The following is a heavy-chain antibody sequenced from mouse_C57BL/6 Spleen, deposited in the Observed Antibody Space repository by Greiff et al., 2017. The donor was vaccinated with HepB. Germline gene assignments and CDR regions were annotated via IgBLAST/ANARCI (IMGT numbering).Heavy chain of an antibody. CDR1: GYTFTSYW. CDR2: IHPSDSDT. D-gene: IGHD3-2*02. CDR3: AITTAQASYAY. V-gene: IGHV1-74*01. J-gene: IGHJ3*01. Sequence: QVQLQQPGAELVKPGASVKVSCKASGYTFTSYWMHWVKQRPGQGLEWIGRIHPSDSDTNYNQKFKGKDTLTVDKSSSTAYMQLSSLTSEDSAVYYCAITTAQASYAYWGQGTLVTVSA.